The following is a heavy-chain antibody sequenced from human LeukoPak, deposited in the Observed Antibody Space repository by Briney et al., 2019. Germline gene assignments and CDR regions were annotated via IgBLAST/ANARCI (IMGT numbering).Heavy chain of an antibody. J-gene: IGHJ5*02. CDR2: INHSGST. V-gene: IGHV4-34*01. CDR1: GFTFSSYA. D-gene: IGHD1-26*01. CDR3: ASFRAVGSPSWFDP. Sequence: GSLRLSCAASGFTFSSYAMSWVRQAPGKGLEWIGEINHSGSTNYNPSLKSRVTISVDTSKNQFSLKLSSVTAADTAVYYCASFRAVGSPSWFDPWGQGTLVTVSS.